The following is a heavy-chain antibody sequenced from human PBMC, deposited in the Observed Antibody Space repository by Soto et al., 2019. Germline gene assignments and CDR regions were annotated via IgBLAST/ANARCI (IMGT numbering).Heavy chain of an antibody. J-gene: IGHJ5*02. CDR2: IYYSGST. CDR1: GGSISSHY. D-gene: IGHD2-2*01. V-gene: IGHV4-59*11. Sequence: QVQLQESGPGLVKPSETLSLTCTVSGGSISSHYWSWIRQPPGKGLEWIGYIYYSGSTNYNPSLKSRVTISVDTSKNQFSLKLSSVTAADTAVYYCARDRSAVVVVPAAPNGWFDPWGQGTLVTVSS. CDR3: ARDRSAVVVVPAAPNGWFDP.